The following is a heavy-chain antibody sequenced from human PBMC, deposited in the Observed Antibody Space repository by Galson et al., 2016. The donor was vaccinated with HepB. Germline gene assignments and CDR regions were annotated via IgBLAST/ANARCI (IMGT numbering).Heavy chain of an antibody. CDR3: ARDPTRNYYDSSAYYYFSAGWFDP. Sequence: SLRLSCAASGFTFDDYTMHWVRQAPGKGLEWVSYISSRSSTIYYADSVKGRFTISRDNGKNSLYLQMNSLRAEDTAVYYCARDPTRNYYDSSAYYYFSAGWFDPWGQGTLVTVSS. V-gene: IGHV3-48*04. CDR2: ISSRSSTI. D-gene: IGHD3-22*01. CDR1: GFTFDDYT. J-gene: IGHJ5*02.